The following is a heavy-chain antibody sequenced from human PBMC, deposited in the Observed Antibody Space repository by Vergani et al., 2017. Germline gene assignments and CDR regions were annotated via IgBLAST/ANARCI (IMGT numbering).Heavy chain of an antibody. V-gene: IGHV3-23*01. Sequence: EVQLLESGGGLVQPGGSLRLSCAASGFTFSSYAMSWVRQAPGKGLEWVSAISGSGGSTYYADSVKGRFTISRDTSKNTLYLQMNSLRAEDTAVYYCAKDRRVAVAENRADDAFDIWGQGTMVTVSS. J-gene: IGHJ3*02. CDR2: ISGSGGST. CDR3: AKDRRVAVAENRADDAFDI. D-gene: IGHD6-19*01. CDR1: GFTFSSYA.